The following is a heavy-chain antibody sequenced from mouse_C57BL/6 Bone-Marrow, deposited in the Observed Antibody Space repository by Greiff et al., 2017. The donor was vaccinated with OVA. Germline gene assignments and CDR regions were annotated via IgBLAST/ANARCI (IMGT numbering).Heavy chain of an antibody. CDR1: GYTFTSYG. J-gene: IGHJ3*01. V-gene: IGHV1-81*01. CDR2: IYPRSGNT. CDR3: ARGRGFGPWFAY. Sequence: VQLQESGAELARPGASVKLSCKASGYTFTSYGISWVKQRTGQGLEWIGEIYPRSGNTYYNEKFKGKATLTADKSSRTAYMELRSLTSEDSAVYFCARGRGFGPWFAYWGQGTLVTVSA.